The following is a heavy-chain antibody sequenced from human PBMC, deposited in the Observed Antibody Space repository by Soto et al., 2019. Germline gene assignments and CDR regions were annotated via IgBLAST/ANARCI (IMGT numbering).Heavy chain of an antibody. V-gene: IGHV3-48*02. J-gene: IGHJ2*01. CDR3: ARGPSAAAPLSDWYFDL. CDR1: GFTFSGYS. D-gene: IGHD2-2*01. Sequence: EVQLVESGGGLVQPGGSLRLSCAASGFTFSGYSMNWVRQAPGKGLGGVSYIASTSWNIYYADTVKGRFTISRDNAKNSLYLQMNSLRDEDTAVYYCARGPSAAAPLSDWYFDLWGRGTLVTVSS. CDR2: IASTSWNI.